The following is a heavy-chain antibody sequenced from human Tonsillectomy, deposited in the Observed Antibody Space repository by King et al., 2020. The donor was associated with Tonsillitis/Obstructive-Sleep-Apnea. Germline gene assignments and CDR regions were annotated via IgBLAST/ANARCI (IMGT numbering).Heavy chain of an antibody. CDR1: GGSISSYY. CDR3: AMTIAVAGTRGFDY. Sequence: QLQESGPGLGKPSETLSLTCTVSGGSISSYYWSWIRQPPGKGLEWIGYIYYSGSTNYNPSLKSRVTISVDTSKNQFSLKLSSVTAADTAVYYCAMTIAVAGTRGFDYWGQGTLVTVSS. J-gene: IGHJ4*02. D-gene: IGHD6-19*01. CDR2: IYYSGST. V-gene: IGHV4-59*01.